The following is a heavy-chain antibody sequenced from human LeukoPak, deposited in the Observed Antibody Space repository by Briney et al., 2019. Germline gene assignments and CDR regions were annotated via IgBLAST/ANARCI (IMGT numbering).Heavy chain of an antibody. CDR2: ISGSGGST. J-gene: IGHJ4*02. CDR3: AKGSDYYGTLYYFDY. V-gene: IGHV3-23*01. D-gene: IGHD3-10*01. CDR1: GGSFSGYY. Sequence: ETLSLTCAVYGGSFSGYYWSWVRQAPGKGLEWVSAISGSGGSTYYADSVKGRFTISRDNSKNTLYLQMNSLRAEDTAVYYCAKGSDYYGTLYYFDYWGQGTLVTVSS.